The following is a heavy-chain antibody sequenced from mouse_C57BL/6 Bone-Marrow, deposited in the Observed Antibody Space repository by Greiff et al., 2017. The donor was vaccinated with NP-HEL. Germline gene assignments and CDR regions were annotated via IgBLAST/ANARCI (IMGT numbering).Heavy chain of an antibody. V-gene: IGHV7-3*01. CDR3: ARYRGYFDV. CDR1: GFTFTDYY. CDR2: IRNKANGYTT. Sequence: EVNLVESGGGLVQPGGSLSLSCAASGFTFTDYYMSWVRQPPGKALEWLGFIRNKANGYTTEYSASVKGRFTISRDNSQSILYLQMNALRAEDSATYYCARYRGYFDVWGTGTTVTVSS. J-gene: IGHJ1*03.